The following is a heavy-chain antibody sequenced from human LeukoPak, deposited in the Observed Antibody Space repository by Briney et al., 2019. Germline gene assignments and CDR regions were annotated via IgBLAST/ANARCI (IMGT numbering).Heavy chain of an antibody. D-gene: IGHD2-2*01. CDR1: GYTFTSYY. J-gene: IGHJ4*02. CDR3: ARLYCSSTSCYGAGDY. Sequence: ASVKVSCKASGYTFTSYYMHWVRQAPGQGLEWMGIINPSGGSTSYAQKFQGRVTMTRDMSTSTVYMELSSLRSEDTAVYYCARLYCSSTSCYGAGDYWGQGTLVTVSS. CDR2: INPSGGST. V-gene: IGHV1-46*01.